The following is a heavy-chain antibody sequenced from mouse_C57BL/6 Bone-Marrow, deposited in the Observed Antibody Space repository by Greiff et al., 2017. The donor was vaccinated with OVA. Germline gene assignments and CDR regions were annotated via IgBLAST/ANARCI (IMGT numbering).Heavy chain of an antibody. V-gene: IGHV1-81*01. CDR1: GYTFTSYG. CDR2: IYPSSGNT. D-gene: IGHD2-4*01. J-gene: IGHJ2*02. Sequence: VHLVESGAELARPGASVKLSCKASGYTFTSYGISWVKQRTGQGLEWIGEIYPSSGNTYYHEKFKGKATLTADKSSSTAYMDLRSLTSEDSAVYFCARYDYDFDYWGQGTSLTVAA. CDR3: ARYDYDFDY.